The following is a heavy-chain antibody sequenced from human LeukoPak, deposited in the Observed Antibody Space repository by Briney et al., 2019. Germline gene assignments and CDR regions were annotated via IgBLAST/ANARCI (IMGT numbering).Heavy chain of an antibody. D-gene: IGHD2-2*01. CDR1: GFTFSSYG. CDR2: ISYDGSNK. J-gene: IGHJ3*02. V-gene: IGHV3-30*18. CDR3: AKDTGAVPAASAAFDI. Sequence: GGSLRLSCAASGFTFSSYGMHWVRQAPGKGLEWVAVISYDGSNKYYADSVKGRFTISRDNSKNTLYLQMNSLRAEDTAVYYCAKDTGAVPAASAAFDIWGQGTMVTVSS.